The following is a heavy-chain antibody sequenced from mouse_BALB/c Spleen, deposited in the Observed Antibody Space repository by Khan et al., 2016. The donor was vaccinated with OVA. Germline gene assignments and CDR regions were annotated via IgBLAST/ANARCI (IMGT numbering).Heavy chain of an antibody. J-gene: IGHJ1*01. Sequence: EVELVESGGGLVKPGGSLKLSCTASGFAFSSYDMSWVRQTPEKRLEWVAYISSGGDSTYSPDTVKGRFTISRDNANNTLYLQMNSLKSEDTAIYYCTRRPGYFDVWGAGTTVTGSS. CDR2: ISSGGDST. CDR3: TRRPGYFDV. CDR1: GFAFSSYD. V-gene: IGHV5-12-1*01.